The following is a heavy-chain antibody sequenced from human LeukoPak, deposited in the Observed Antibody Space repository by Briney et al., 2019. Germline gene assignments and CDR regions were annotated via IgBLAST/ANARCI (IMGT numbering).Heavy chain of an antibody. CDR1: GYTFSGYY. CDR3: ARGDYESELPSHFDY. D-gene: IGHD1-26*01. CDR2: IHPTSGGS. V-gene: IGHV1-2*02. J-gene: IGHJ4*02. Sequence: ASVKVSCKASGYTFSGYYIHWVRQAPGQGLEWMGWIHPTSGGSNAQKFQGRVTMTRDTSITTAYMELNRLTSADTAVFYCARGDYESELPSHFDYWGQGALVTVSS.